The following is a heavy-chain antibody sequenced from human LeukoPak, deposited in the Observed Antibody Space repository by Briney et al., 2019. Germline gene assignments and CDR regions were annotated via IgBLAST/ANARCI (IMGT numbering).Heavy chain of an antibody. CDR2: ISSSSSYI. J-gene: IGHJ4*02. Sequence: GGSLRLSCAASGFTFSSYSMNWVRQAPGKGLEWVSSISSSSSYIYYADSVKGRFTISRDNAKNSLYLQMNSLRAEDTAVYYCARGITIVGVVTRPYYFDYWGQGTLVTVSS. CDR3: ARGITIVGVVTRPYYFDY. D-gene: IGHD3-3*01. CDR1: GFTFSSYS. V-gene: IGHV3-21*01.